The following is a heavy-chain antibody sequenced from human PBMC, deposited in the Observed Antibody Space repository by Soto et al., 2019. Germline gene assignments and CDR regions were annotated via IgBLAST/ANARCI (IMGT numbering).Heavy chain of an antibody. V-gene: IGHV4-4*02. Sequence: SSETLSLTCTVSGGSISSSNWWSWVRQPPGKGLEWIGEIYHSGSTNYNPSLKSRVTISVDKSKNQFSLKLSSVTAADTAVYYWGRDPPGTFPGRDVGGKGPWVTVPS. J-gene: IGHJ6*04. D-gene: IGHD1-26*01. CDR2: IYHSGST. CDR1: GGSISSSNW. CDR3: GRDPPGTFPGRDV.